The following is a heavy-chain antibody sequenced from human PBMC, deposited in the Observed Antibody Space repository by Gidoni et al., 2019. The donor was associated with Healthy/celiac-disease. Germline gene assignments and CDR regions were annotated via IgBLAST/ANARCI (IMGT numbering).Heavy chain of an antibody. D-gene: IGHD6-13*01. CDR1: GFTFSNAW. V-gene: IGHV3-15*07. J-gene: IGHJ5*02. CDR3: VTSSSWYGGLSWFDP. CDR2: IKSKTDGGTT. Sequence: EVQLVESGGGLVKPGGSLRLSCAASGFTFSNAWMNWVRQAPGKGLEWVGRIKSKTDGGTTDYAAPVKGRFTISRDDSKNTLYLQMNSLKTEDTAVYYCVTSSSWYGGLSWFDPWGQGTLVTVSS.